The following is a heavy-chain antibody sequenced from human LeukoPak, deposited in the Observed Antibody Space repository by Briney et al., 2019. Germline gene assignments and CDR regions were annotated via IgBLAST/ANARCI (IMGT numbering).Heavy chain of an antibody. Sequence: ASVRVSCKASGYTFTGYYMHWVRQAPGQGLEWMGWINPNSGGTNSAQKFQGRVTMTRDTSISTAYMELSRLTSDDTAVYYCARHPYSGSYHFDYWGQGTLVTVSS. CDR3: ARHPYSGSYHFDY. D-gene: IGHD1-26*01. CDR2: INPNSGGT. J-gene: IGHJ4*02. V-gene: IGHV1-2*02. CDR1: GYTFTGYY.